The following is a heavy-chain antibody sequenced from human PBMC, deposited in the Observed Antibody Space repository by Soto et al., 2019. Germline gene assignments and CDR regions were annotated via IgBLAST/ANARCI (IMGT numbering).Heavy chain of an antibody. D-gene: IGHD1-26*01. V-gene: IGHV3-7*01. Sequence: PGGSLRLSCAVSGFTFSSYWMSWVRQTPGKGLEWVANINQDGSEKYYVDSVKGRFTISRDNAKNSLYLQMNSLRAEDTAVYYCARELIVGPAEYFQNWGQGTLVTVYS. CDR1: GFTFSSYW. J-gene: IGHJ1*01. CDR3: ARELIVGPAEYFQN. CDR2: INQDGSEK.